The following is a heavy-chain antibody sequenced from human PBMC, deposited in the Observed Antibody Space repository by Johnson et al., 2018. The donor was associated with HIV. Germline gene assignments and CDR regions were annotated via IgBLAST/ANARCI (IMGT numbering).Heavy chain of an antibody. CDR1: GFTFSDYY. CDR3: ARGPIITMIVVPAPGWVHI. Sequence: QVQLVESGGGLVKPGGSLRLSCAASGFTFSDYYMSWIRQAPGKGLDWVSYISSTGTTIYYADSVKGRFTISRDNAKNSLYLQMNSLRAEDTAVYYCARGPIITMIVVPAPGWVHIWGQGTMVTVSS. J-gene: IGHJ3*02. D-gene: IGHD3-22*01. V-gene: IGHV3-11*01. CDR2: ISSTGTTI.